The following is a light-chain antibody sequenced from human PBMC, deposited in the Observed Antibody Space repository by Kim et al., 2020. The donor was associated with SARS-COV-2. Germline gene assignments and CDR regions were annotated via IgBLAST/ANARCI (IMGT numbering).Light chain of an antibody. CDR3: QQYNSYAYS. CDR2: KAS. J-gene: IGKJ2*03. V-gene: IGKV1-5*03. CDR1: QSISSW. Sequence: SASVGDRVTITCRASQSISSWLAWYQQKPWKAPKLLIYKASSLESGVPSRFSGSGSGTEFTLTISSLQPDDFATYYCQQYNSYAYSFGQGTKLEI.